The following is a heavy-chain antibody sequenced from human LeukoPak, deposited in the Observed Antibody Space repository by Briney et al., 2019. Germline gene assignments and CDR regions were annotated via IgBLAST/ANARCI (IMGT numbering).Heavy chain of an antibody. CDR2: IIPIFGTA. V-gene: IGHV1-69*13. CDR3: ARVGVPYYDILTAPYSLLGGTTYYYYYMDV. J-gene: IGHJ6*03. D-gene: IGHD3-9*01. Sequence: SVKVSCKASEGTFSSYAISWVRQAPGQGLEWMGGIIPIFGTANYAQKFQGRVTITADESTSTAYMELSSLRSEDTAVYYCARVGVPYYDILTAPYSLLGGTTYYYYYMDVWGKGTTVTISS. CDR1: EGTFSSYA.